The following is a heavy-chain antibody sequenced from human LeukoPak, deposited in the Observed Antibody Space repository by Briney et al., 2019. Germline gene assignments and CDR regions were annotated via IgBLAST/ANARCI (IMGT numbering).Heavy chain of an antibody. Sequence: GGSLRLSCAASGFSFANSVISWIRQAPGKGPEWVSAISGSGDRTDYADSVRGRFTISRDNSKSTLYLQMNSLRVEDTAIYYCAKDRAVAGSDYFDYWGQGTLVTVSS. J-gene: IGHJ4*02. CDR3: AKDRAVAGSDYFDY. CDR1: GFSFANSV. CDR2: ISGSGDRT. V-gene: IGHV3-23*01. D-gene: IGHD6-19*01.